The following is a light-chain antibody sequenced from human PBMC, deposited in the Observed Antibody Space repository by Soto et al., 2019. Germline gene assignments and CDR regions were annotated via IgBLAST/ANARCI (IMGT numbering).Light chain of an antibody. CDR3: PQYNSYSSWT. CDR1: QNIRSR. Sequence: DYQMTQSPSTLSASVGDRVTITCRASQNIRSRLAWFQQKPGKAPKLLIYDASTLESGVPSRFSGGGSGTEFTLTISSLQTDDFATYYCPQYNSYSSWTFGQGTKVDIK. CDR2: DAS. V-gene: IGKV1-5*01. J-gene: IGKJ1*01.